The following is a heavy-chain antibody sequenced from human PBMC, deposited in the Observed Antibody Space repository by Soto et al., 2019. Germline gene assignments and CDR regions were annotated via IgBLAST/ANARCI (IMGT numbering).Heavy chain of an antibody. CDR3: AKDAAGLGSFHDH. CDR1: GFTFREYG. V-gene: IGHV3-30*18. J-gene: IGHJ4*02. CDR2: VSYDGSGK. D-gene: IGHD3-10*01. Sequence: QVQLVESGGGVVQPGTSLTLSCAASGFTFREYGMHWLRQAPGKGLQWLTVVSYDGSGKFYADSVKGRFTISRDNSKNRLYLQMNSLRPEDTAVYYCAKDAAGLGSFHDHWGQGTLVTVSS.